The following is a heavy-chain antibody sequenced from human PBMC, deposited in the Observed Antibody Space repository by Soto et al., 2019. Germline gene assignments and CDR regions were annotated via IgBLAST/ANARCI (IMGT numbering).Heavy chain of an antibody. D-gene: IGHD6-19*01. Sequence: PGGSLRLSCAASGFTFSSYAMSWVRQAPGKGLEWVSAISGSGGSTYYADSVKGRFTISRDNSKNALYLQMNSLRAEDTAVYYCAKDTHSSGWEDFDYWGQGTLVTVSS. V-gene: IGHV3-23*01. CDR1: GFTFSSYA. J-gene: IGHJ4*02. CDR3: AKDTHSSGWEDFDY. CDR2: ISGSGGST.